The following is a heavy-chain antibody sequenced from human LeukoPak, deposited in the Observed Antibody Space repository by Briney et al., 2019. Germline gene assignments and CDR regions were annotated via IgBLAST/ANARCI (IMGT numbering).Heavy chain of an antibody. CDR2: ISYDGSNK. V-gene: IGHV3-30*18. D-gene: IGHD6-19*01. J-gene: IGHJ3*02. Sequence: PGGSLRLSCAASGFTFSSYGMHWVCQAPGKGLEWVAVISYDGSNKYYADSVKGRFTISRDNSKNTLYLQMNSLRAEDTAVYYCAKDGGYSSGWYSGHDAFDIWGQGTMVTVSS. CDR1: GFTFSSYG. CDR3: AKDGGYSSGWYSGHDAFDI.